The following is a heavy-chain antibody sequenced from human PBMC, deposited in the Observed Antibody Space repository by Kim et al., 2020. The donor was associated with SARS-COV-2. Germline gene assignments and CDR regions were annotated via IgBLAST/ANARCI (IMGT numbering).Heavy chain of an antibody. V-gene: IGHV3-13*01. CDR2: IGTAGDT. CDR1: GFTFSSYD. Sequence: GGSLRLSCAASGFTFSSYDMHWVRQATGKGLEWVSAIGTAGDTYYPGSVKGRFTISRENAKNSLYLQMNSLRAGDTAVYYCARESSGWYTHYFDLWGRGTLVTVSS. D-gene: IGHD6-19*01. J-gene: IGHJ2*01. CDR3: ARESSGWYTHYFDL.